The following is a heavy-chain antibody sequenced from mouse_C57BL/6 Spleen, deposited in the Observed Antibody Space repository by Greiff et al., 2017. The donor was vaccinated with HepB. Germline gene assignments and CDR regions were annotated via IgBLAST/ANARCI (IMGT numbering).Heavy chain of an antibody. Sequence: VQLKESGTVLARPGASVKMSCKTSGYTFTSYWMHWVKQRPGQGLEWIGAIYPGNSDTSYNQKFKGKAKLTAVTSASTAYMELSSLTDEDSAVYYCTRPFYYYGSSYPAWFAYWGQGTLVTVSA. J-gene: IGHJ3*01. D-gene: IGHD1-1*01. CDR2: IYPGNSDT. CDR3: TRPFYYYGSSYPAWFAY. V-gene: IGHV1-5*01. CDR1: GYTFTSYW.